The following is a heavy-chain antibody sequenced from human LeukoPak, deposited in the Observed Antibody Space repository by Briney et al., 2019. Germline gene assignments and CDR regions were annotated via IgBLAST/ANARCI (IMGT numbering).Heavy chain of an antibody. Sequence: SETLSLTSAVYGGSFSGYYWSWIRQPPGKGLEWIGEINHSGSTNYNPSLKSRVTISVDTSKNQFCLQLSSVTAADTAVYYCARGDYVWGSYRYPSPFDYWGQGTLITVSS. CDR2: INHSGST. CDR3: ARGDYVWGSYRYPSPFDY. J-gene: IGHJ4*02. D-gene: IGHD3-16*02. CDR1: GGSFSGYY. V-gene: IGHV4-34*01.